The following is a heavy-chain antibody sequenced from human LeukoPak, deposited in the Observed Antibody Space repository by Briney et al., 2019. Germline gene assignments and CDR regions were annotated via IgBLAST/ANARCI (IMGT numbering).Heavy chain of an antibody. CDR2: IYDSGTT. CDR1: DNSISSNSYY. Sequence: SETLSLTCTVSDNSISSNSYYWACNPQPPGLGLVWIVSIYDSGTTYDNPSLKRRATICVDTTKNQFPLKLSPLTAATPDDYYGAREGDDGDLWGEGTLVTLSS. J-gene: IGHJ4*02. V-gene: IGHV4-39*02. D-gene: IGHD2-21*01. CDR3: AREGDDGDL.